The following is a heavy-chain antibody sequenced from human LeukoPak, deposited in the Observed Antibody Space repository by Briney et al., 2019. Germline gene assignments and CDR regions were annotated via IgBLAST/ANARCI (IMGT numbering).Heavy chain of an antibody. Sequence: GESLKISCKGSGYSFTSYWIVWVRQMPGKGLEWMGIIYPGDSDTRYSPSFQGQVTISADKSISTAYLQWSSLKASDTAVYDCARRVSTLDYDFWSGSMDVWGKGTTVTVSS. D-gene: IGHD3-3*01. CDR2: IYPGDSDT. CDR1: GYSFTSYW. J-gene: IGHJ6*03. V-gene: IGHV5-51*01. CDR3: ARRVSTLDYDFWSGSMDV.